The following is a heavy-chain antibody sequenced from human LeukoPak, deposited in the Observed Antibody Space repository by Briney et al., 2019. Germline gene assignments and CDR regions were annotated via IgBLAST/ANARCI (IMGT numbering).Heavy chain of an antibody. Sequence: GGSLRLSCVASGFTFSNSAMNWVRQAPGKGLEWVSVIGGSGDGTHYADSVKGRFTISRDNSKNTLFLQMNSLRAEDTAVYYCAKVVYDFWSGYDYWGQGTLVTVSS. CDR2: IGGSGDGT. V-gene: IGHV3-23*01. CDR3: AKVVYDFWSGYDY. J-gene: IGHJ4*02. CDR1: GFTFSNSA. D-gene: IGHD3-3*01.